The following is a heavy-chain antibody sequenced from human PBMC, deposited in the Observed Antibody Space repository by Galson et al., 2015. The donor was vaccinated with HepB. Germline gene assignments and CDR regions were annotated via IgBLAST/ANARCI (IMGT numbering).Heavy chain of an antibody. J-gene: IGHJ4*02. CDR1: GFTVSSSH. V-gene: IGHV3-53*01. CDR2: LYIGGGT. D-gene: IGHD2/OR15-2a*01. CDR3: ARGGTPTSYFFFDH. Sequence: SLRLSCAASGFTVSSSHMTWVRQAPGKGLEWVSVLYIGGGTHSADSVKGRFTISRDISKNTLFLQMNRLRVEDTAIYYCARGGTPTSYFFFDHWGRGTLVTVSS.